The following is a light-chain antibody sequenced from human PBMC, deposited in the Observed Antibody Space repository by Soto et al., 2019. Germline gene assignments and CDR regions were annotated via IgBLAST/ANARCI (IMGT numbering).Light chain of an antibody. CDR3: SSYGGSDFHVS. CDR2: DVS. J-gene: IGLJ2*01. Sequence: QSALTQPPSASGSPGQSVTISCSGTSSDVGGYNYVSWYQQHPGKVPKLMIYDVSKRPSGVPDRFSGSKSGNTASLTVSGLQAEDEADYYCSSYGGSDFHVSFGGGTKLTVL. CDR1: SSDVGGYNY. V-gene: IGLV2-8*01.